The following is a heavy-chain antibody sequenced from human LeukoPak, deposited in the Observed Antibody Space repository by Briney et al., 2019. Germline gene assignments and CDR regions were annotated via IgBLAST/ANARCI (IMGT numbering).Heavy chain of an antibody. V-gene: IGHV4-59*01. Sequence: SETLSLTCTVSGGSISSYYWSWIRQPPGKGLEWIGYIYYIGSTNYNPSLKSRVTISVDTSKNQFFLKLSSVTAADTAVYYCARGYCSGGNCYYFDYWGQGTLVTVSS. CDR1: GGSISSYY. D-gene: IGHD2-15*01. CDR2: IYYIGST. CDR3: ARGYCSGGNCYYFDY. J-gene: IGHJ4*02.